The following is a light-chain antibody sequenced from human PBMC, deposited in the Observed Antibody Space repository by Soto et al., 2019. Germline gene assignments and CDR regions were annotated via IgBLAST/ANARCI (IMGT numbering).Light chain of an antibody. Sequence: QSVLTQPASVSGSPGQSITISCTGTSSDVGGHNYVSWYQQHPGNAPKLMIYEVSNRPSGVSNRFSGSKSGNTASLTISGLQAEDEADYYCSSYTSRIPVVFGGGTKVTVL. V-gene: IGLV2-14*01. CDR1: SSDVGGHNY. J-gene: IGLJ3*02. CDR2: EVS. CDR3: SSYTSRIPVV.